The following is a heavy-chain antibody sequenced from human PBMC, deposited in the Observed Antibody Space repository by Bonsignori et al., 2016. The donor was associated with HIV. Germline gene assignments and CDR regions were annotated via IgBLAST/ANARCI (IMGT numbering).Heavy chain of an antibody. J-gene: IGHJ4*02. CDR3: ARAGVGYYFDY. D-gene: IGHD3-3*01. Sequence: GESLKISCAASGFTFSSYWMSWVRQAPGKGLEWVANIKQDGSEKYYVDSVKGRFTISRDNAKNSLYLQMNSLRAEDTAVYYCARAGVGYYFDYWGQGTLVTVSS. CDR2: IKQDGSEK. V-gene: IGHV3-7*01. CDR1: GFTFSSYW.